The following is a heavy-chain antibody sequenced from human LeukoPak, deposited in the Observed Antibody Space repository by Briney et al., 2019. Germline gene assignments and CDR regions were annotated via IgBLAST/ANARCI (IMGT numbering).Heavy chain of an antibody. J-gene: IGHJ4*02. Sequence: PSETLSLTCAVSGGSISSSNWWSWVRQPPGKGLEWIGEIYHSGSTNYNPSLKSRVTISVDTSKNQFSLKLSSVTAADTAVYYCARHPYTTSGYSSGWYDYWGQGTLVTVSS. CDR1: GGSISSSNW. CDR2: IYHSGST. CDR3: ARHPYTTSGYSSGWYDY. V-gene: IGHV4-4*02. D-gene: IGHD6-19*01.